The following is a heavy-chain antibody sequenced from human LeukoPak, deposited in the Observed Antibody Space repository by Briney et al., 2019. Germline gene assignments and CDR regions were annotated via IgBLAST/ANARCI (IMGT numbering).Heavy chain of an antibody. V-gene: IGHV3-20*04. CDR2: INWNGGST. D-gene: IGHD1-26*01. Sequence: GGSLRLSCAASGFTFSSYSMNWVRQAPGKGLEWVSGINWNGGSTGYADSVKGRFTISRDNAKNSLYLQMNSLRAEDTALNYCARDGWELQDYYYMDVWGKGTTVTVSS. J-gene: IGHJ6*03. CDR1: GFTFSSYS. CDR3: ARDGWELQDYYYMDV.